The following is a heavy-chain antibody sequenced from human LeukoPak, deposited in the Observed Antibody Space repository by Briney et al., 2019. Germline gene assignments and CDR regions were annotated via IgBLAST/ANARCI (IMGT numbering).Heavy chain of an antibody. D-gene: IGHD2-21*02. Sequence: GGSLRLSCAASGFTFSIYEMNWVRQAPGKGLEWVSYIRSSGSTIYYADSVKGRFTISRDNAKNSLYLQMNSLRAEDTAVYYCAREGVTAPGDYWGQGTPVTVSS. J-gene: IGHJ4*02. CDR2: IRSSGSTI. CDR1: GFTFSIYE. CDR3: AREGVTAPGDY. V-gene: IGHV3-48*03.